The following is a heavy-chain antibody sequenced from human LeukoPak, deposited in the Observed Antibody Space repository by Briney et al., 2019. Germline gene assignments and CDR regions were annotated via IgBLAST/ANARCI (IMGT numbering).Heavy chain of an antibody. CDR1: ASTFTFYD. CDR2: MNPNSGNT. CDR3: ARGSLGGYSSSWYGGNWFDR. J-gene: IGHJ5*02. Sequence: ASVTLSLTSSASTFTFYDINWVRQPPAPGLEWMGCMNPNSGNTCNAHKVQGRGTITSNTYISTAYMELSSLRSEDTAVYYCARGSLGGYSSSWYGGNWFDRWGEGRLLSV. D-gene: IGHD6-13*01. V-gene: IGHV1-8*01.